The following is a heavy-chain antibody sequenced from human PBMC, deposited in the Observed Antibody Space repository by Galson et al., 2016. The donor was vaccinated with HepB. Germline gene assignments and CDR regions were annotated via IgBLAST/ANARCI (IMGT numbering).Heavy chain of an antibody. V-gene: IGHV3-7*01. CDR2: IKEDGTFQ. J-gene: IGHJ4*02. CDR1: GFTFTSYW. Sequence: SLRLSCAASGFTFTSYWMAWIRQAPGRGLEWVANIKEDGTFQCYVDSLKGRFTISRDNTKMSVHLQMNTLKVEDTAIYYCAREGLADGSYFDGWGQGPPVTISS. CDR3: AREGLADGSYFDG. D-gene: IGHD5-24*01.